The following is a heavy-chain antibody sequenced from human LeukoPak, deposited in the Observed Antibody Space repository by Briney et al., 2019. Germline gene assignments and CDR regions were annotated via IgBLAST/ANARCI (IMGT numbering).Heavy chain of an antibody. J-gene: IGHJ4*02. CDR1: GFTFSSYG. CDR2: ISYDGSNK. Sequence: PGGSLRLSCAASGFTFSSYGMHWVRQAPGKGLEWVAVISYDGSNKYYADSVKGRFTISRDNSKNTLYLQMNSLRAEDTAVYYCARALQWELPRLVDYWGQGTLVTVSS. D-gene: IGHD1-26*01. CDR3: ARALQWELPRLVDY. V-gene: IGHV3-30*03.